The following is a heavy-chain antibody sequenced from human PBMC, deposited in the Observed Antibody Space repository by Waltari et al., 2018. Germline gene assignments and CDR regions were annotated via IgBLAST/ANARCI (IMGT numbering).Heavy chain of an antibody. V-gene: IGHV3-15*01. Sequence: EVQLVESGGGLVKPGWSLSLSCTSSGLPFRIPWMGWVRQAPGKGLEWVARIKGKTDAETTDYAAPVKGRFTISRDDSKNTLYLQMNSLETDDTAVYYCTTVYYGSGNYYNAEVWGQGTLVTVSS. CDR3: TTVYYGSGNYYNAEV. J-gene: IGHJ4*02. D-gene: IGHD3-10*01. CDR1: GLPFRIPW. CDR2: IKGKTDAETT.